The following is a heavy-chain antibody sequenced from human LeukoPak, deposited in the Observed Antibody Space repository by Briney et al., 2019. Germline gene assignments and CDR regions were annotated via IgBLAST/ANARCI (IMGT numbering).Heavy chain of an antibody. D-gene: IGHD1-26*01. CDR3: AKGDPAGMDV. J-gene: IGHJ6*02. Sequence: PGGSLRLSCAASGLTVTNNYMSWVRQAPGKGLEGVAVIYSGGYTFYADSVRGRFTISRDNSKNTLFLQMNSLRVEDTAVYCCAKGDPAGMDVWGQGTTVTVSS. V-gene: IGHV3-66*01. CDR2: IYSGGYT. CDR1: GLTVTNNY.